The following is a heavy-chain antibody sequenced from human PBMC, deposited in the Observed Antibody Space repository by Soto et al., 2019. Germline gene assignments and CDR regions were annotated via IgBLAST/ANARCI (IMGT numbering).Heavy chain of an antibody. J-gene: IGHJ4*02. CDR2: TSFDGSSG. V-gene: IGHV3-30*18. CDR3: AKSPPAVAGYFDY. CDR1: GFTFSSSG. D-gene: IGHD6-19*01. Sequence: QVQLVESGGGVVQPGRSLRLSCAASGFTFSSSGMHWVRQAPGKGLEWVAVTSFDGSSGYYADPVRGRFTISRDNSNNTLYLQMNSLRAEDTAVYYCAKSPPAVAGYFDYWGQGTLVTVSS.